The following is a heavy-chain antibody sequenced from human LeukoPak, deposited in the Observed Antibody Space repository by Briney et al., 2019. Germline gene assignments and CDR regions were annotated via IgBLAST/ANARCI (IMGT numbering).Heavy chain of an antibody. D-gene: IGHD6-13*01. Sequence: GGSLRLSCAASGFTFSIYAMSWVPAAPGRGREWGSAISGSGRSTYYADSVKGRFTISRDNSQNTLYLQMNSLRAEDTAVYYCAKLGSGTRAYYFDYWGQGTLVTVSS. CDR2: ISGSGRST. CDR1: GFTFSIYA. J-gene: IGHJ4*02. V-gene: IGHV3-23*01. CDR3: AKLGSGTRAYYFDY.